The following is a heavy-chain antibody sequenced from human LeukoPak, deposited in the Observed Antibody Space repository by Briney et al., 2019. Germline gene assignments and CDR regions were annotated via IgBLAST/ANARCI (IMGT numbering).Heavy chain of an antibody. CDR3: ASGLRAVWIQLSGPDY. V-gene: IGHV3-53*01. Sequence: GGSLRLSCAASGFSVSSNYMSWVRQAPGKGLEWVSLIYSGGSTYYADSVKGRFTISRDTSKNTLYLQMNSLRPEDTAVYYCASGLRAVWIQLSGPDYWGQGTLVTVSS. J-gene: IGHJ4*02. CDR2: IYSGGST. D-gene: IGHD5-18*01. CDR1: GFSVSSNY.